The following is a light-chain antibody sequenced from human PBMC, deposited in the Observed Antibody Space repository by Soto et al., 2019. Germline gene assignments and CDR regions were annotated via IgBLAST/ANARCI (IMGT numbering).Light chain of an antibody. V-gene: IGKV3-15*01. CDR1: QSVSSN. Sequence: EIVMTQSPATLSVSPGERATLSCRASQSVSSNLAWYQQKPGQAPRLLIYGASTRATGIPARFSGSGSGTELTLTISSLQSEDFAVYYCQQYNNWPPTWTFGQGTKVAIK. CDR2: GAS. J-gene: IGKJ1*01. CDR3: QQYNNWPPTWT.